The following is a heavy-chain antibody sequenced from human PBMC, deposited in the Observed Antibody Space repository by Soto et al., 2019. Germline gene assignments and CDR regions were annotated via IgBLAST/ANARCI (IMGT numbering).Heavy chain of an antibody. CDR1: GFTFSSYW. CDR2: IKQDGSEK. J-gene: IGHJ4*02. V-gene: IGHV3-7*01. D-gene: IGHD3-22*01. Sequence: EVQLVESGGGLVQPGGSLRLSCAASGFTFSSYWMSWVRQAPGKGLEWVANIKQDGSEKYYVDSVKGRFTISRDNAKNSLYLQMNSLRAEDTAVYYCASHLRYDSSGYYDYWGQGTLVTVSS. CDR3: ASHLRYDSSGYYDY.